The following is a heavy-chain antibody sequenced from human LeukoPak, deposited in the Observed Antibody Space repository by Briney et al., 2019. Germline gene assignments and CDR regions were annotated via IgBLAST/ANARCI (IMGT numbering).Heavy chain of an antibody. V-gene: IGHV4-59*11. CDR1: GGSITGHY. CDR2: IYYTGTT. D-gene: IGHD1-1*01. CDR3: ARGVLERRWAFDI. J-gene: IGHJ3*02. Sequence: PSETLSLTCSVSGGSITGHYWSWIRQPPGKGLEWIGYIYYTGTTKYNPSLENRVTISVDTSNNQFSLKLRSVTAADTAVYYCARGVLERRWAFDIWGQGTMVTVSS.